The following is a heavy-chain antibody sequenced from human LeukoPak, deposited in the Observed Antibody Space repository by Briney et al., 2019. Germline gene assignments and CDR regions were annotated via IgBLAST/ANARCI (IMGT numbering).Heavy chain of an antibody. Sequence: GASVKVSCKASGYTFTSYAMHWVRQAPGQRLEWMGWINAGNGNTKYSQKLQGRVTMTTDTSTSTAYMELRSLRSDDTAVYYCAKDSRFGGVALDYWGQGTLVTVSS. CDR2: INAGNGNT. CDR1: GYTFTSYA. D-gene: IGHD3-10*01. CDR3: AKDSRFGGVALDY. J-gene: IGHJ4*02. V-gene: IGHV1-3*01.